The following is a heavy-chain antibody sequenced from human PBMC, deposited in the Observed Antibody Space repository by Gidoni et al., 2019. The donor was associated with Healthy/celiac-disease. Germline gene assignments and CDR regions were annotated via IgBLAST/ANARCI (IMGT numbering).Heavy chain of an antibody. D-gene: IGHD6-19*01. CDR2: IYYSGST. CDR3: ARDSPAEGGWYQGWFDP. CDR1: GGSLSSYY. V-gene: IGHV4-59*01. J-gene: IGHJ5*02. Sequence: QVQLQESRPGLVKPSETLSLTCTVPGGSLSSYYWSWIRQPPGKGLEWIGYIYYSGSTNYNPSLKSRVTISVDTSKNQFSLKLSSVTAADTAVYYCARDSPAEGGWYQGWFDPWGQGTLVTVSS.